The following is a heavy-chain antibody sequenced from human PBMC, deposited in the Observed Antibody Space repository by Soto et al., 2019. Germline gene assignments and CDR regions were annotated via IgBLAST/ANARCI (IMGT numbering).Heavy chain of an antibody. D-gene: IGHD6-19*01. CDR3: AREKSSQWLASFDY. CDR1: GGTFSSYA. CDR2: IIPIFGTA. V-gene: IGHV1-69*13. Sequence: GASVKVSCKASGGTFSSYAISWVRQAPGQGLEWMGGIIPIFGTANYAQKFQGRVTITADESTSTAYMELSSLRSEDTALYYCAREKSSQWLASFDYWGQGSQVTVSS. J-gene: IGHJ4*02.